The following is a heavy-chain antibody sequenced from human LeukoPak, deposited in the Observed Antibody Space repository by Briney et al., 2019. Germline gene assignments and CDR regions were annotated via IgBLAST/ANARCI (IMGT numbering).Heavy chain of an antibody. Sequence: GRSLRLSCAASGFTFSSYGMHWVRQAPGKGLEWVAVIWYDGSNKYYADSVKGRFTISRDNSKNTLYLQMNSLRAEDTAVYYCAKDGHSSGWYKPLNFDYWGQGTLVTVSS. CDR2: IWYDGSNK. CDR3: AKDGHSSGWYKPLNFDY. J-gene: IGHJ4*02. CDR1: GFTFSSYG. V-gene: IGHV3-33*06. D-gene: IGHD6-19*01.